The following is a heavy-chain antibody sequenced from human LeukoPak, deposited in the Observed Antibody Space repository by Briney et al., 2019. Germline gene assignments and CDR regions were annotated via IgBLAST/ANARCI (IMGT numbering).Heavy chain of an antibody. CDR2: ISAYNGNT. D-gene: IGHD6-19*01. J-gene: IGHJ6*02. Sequence: ASVKVSCKASGYTFTSYGISWVRQAPGQGLEWMGWISAYNGNTNYAQKLQGRVTMTTDTSTSTAYMELRSLRSDDTAVYYCARDSSGWYAYYYYGMDVWGQGTTVTVSS. CDR1: GYTFTSYG. V-gene: IGHV1-18*01. CDR3: ARDSSGWYAYYYYGMDV.